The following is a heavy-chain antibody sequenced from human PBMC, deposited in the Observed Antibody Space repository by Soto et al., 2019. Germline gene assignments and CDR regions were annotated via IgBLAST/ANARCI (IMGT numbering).Heavy chain of an antibody. D-gene: IGHD3-10*01. CDR3: ARGSGLTFFDY. CDR2: INAGNGNT. CDR1: GYTFTSYA. J-gene: IGHJ4*02. V-gene: IGHV1-3*01. Sequence: GASVKVSRKASGYTFTSYAMHWVRQAPGQRLEWMGWINAGNGNTKYSQKFQGRVTITRDTSASTAYMELSSLRSEDTAVYYCARGSGLTFFDYWGQGTLVTVSS.